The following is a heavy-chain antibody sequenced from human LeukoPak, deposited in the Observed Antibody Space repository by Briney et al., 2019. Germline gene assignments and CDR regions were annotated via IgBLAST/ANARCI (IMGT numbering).Heavy chain of an antibody. CDR1: GYTFTDYY. J-gene: IGHJ4*02. Sequence: ASVKVSCKTSGYTFTDYYIHWVRQAPGQGLEWMGWINPNSGGTNYAQKFQGRVTMTRDTSISTAYMELSRLRSDGTAVYYCARGGSGWYPEDYWGQGTLVTVSS. D-gene: IGHD6-19*01. CDR2: INPNSGGT. V-gene: IGHV1-2*02. CDR3: ARGGSGWYPEDY.